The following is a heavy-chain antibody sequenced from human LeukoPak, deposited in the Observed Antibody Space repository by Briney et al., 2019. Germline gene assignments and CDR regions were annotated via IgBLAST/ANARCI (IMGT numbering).Heavy chain of an antibody. Sequence: GASVKVSCKASGGTFSSYAVSWVRQAPGQGLEWMGGIIPIFGTANYAQKFQGRVTITTDESTSTAYMELSSLRSEDTAVYYCARSRSGWPLDYWGQGTLVTVSS. J-gene: IGHJ4*02. D-gene: IGHD6-19*01. V-gene: IGHV1-69*05. CDR1: GGTFSSYA. CDR3: ARSRSGWPLDY. CDR2: IIPIFGTA.